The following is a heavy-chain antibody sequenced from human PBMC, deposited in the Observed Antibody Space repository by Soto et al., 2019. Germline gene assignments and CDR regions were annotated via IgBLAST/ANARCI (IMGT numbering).Heavy chain of an antibody. CDR3: ARDRGWSLFDY. CDR1: GFTFSSYW. Sequence: EVQLVESGGGLVQPGGSLRLSCAASGFTFSSYWMYWVRQAPGMGLVWVSRTNSDGSDTSYADSVKGRFTISRDNAKNTLYLQMNSLRAEDTAVYYCARDRGWSLFDYWGQGTLVTVSS. V-gene: IGHV3-74*01. J-gene: IGHJ4*02. CDR2: TNSDGSDT. D-gene: IGHD6-19*01.